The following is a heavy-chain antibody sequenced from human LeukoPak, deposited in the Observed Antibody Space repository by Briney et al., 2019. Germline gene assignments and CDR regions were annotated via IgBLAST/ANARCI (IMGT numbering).Heavy chain of an antibody. J-gene: IGHJ4*02. CDR1: GGSISSYY. Sequence: SETLSLTCTVSGGSISSYYWSWIRQPAGKGLEWIGRIYTSGSTNYNPSLKSRVTISVDKSKNQFSLKLSSVTAADTAVYYCARAPPEYSGTFFDYWGQGTLVTVSS. V-gene: IGHV4-4*07. CDR2: IYTSGST. CDR3: ARAPPEYSGTFFDY. D-gene: IGHD6-6*01.